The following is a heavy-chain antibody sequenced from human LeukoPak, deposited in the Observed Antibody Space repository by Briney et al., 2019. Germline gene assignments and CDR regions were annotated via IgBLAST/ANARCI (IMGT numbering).Heavy chain of an antibody. CDR2: IIPIFGTG. D-gene: IGHD4-11*01. Sequence: ASVKVSCKASGGTFIRYAIRWVRQAPGQGLEWMGGIIPIFGTGNYAQKFQGRVTITADESTSTAYMELSSLRSEDTAVYYCAREGTTNYNWFDPWGQGTLVTVSS. CDR1: GGTFIRYA. CDR3: AREGTTNYNWFDP. V-gene: IGHV1-69*13. J-gene: IGHJ5*02.